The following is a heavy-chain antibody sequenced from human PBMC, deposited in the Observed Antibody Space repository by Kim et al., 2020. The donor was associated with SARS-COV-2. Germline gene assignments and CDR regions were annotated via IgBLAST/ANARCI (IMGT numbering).Heavy chain of an antibody. D-gene: IGHD3-3*01. CDR2: INHSGST. Sequence: SETLSLTCAVYGGSFSGYYWSWIRQPPGKGLEWIGEINHSGSTNYNPSLKSRATISVDTSKNQFSLKLSSVTAADTAVYYCARGGTFSVTIFVVVIIRPLMGVGGQGTTVTVSS. CDR1: GGSFSGYY. J-gene: IGHJ6*02. CDR3: ARGGTFSVTIFVVVIIRPLMGV. V-gene: IGHV4-34*01.